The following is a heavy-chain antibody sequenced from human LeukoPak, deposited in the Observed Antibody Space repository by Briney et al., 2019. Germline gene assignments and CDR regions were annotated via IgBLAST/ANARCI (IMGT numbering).Heavy chain of an antibody. D-gene: IGHD2-21*02. CDR3: ARVSEAFCGGDCYSFDY. CDR2: IYHSGST. Sequence: SETLFLTCAVSGGSISSSNWWSWVRQPPGKGLEWIGEIYHSGSTNYNPSLKSRVTISVDKSKNQFSLKLSSVTAADTAVYYCARVSEAFCGGDCYSFDYWGQGTLVTVSS. V-gene: IGHV4-4*02. CDR1: GGSISSSNW. J-gene: IGHJ4*02.